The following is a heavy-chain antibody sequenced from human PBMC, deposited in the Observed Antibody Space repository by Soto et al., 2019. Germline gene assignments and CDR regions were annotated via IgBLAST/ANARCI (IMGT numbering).Heavy chain of an antibody. CDR2: ISSSGSTI. Sequence: GGSLRLSCAASGFTFSSYEMNWVRQAPGKGLEWVSYISSSGSTIYYADSVKGRFTISRDNAKNSLYLQMNSLRAEDTAVYYCARDWGFPGEQLANYNYYYGMDVWGQGTTVTVSS. CDR3: ARDWGFPGEQLANYNYYYGMDV. D-gene: IGHD6-6*01. V-gene: IGHV3-48*03. J-gene: IGHJ6*02. CDR1: GFTFSSYE.